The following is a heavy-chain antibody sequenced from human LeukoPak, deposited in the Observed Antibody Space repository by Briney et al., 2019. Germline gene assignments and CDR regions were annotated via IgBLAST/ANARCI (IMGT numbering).Heavy chain of an antibody. CDR3: ARELRGYSYGYEYNWFDP. CDR1: GGSISSGTYY. Sequence: SETPSLTCTVSGGSISSGTYYWSWIRQPAGKGLEWIGYIYYSGSTNYNPSLKSRVTISVDTSKNQFSLKLSSVTAADTAVYYCARELRGYSYGYEYNWFDPWGQGTLVTVSS. D-gene: IGHD5-18*01. CDR2: IYYSGST. J-gene: IGHJ5*02. V-gene: IGHV4-61*10.